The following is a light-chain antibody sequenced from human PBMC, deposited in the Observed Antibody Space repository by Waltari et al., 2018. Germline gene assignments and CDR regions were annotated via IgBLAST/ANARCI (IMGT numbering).Light chain of an antibody. CDR3: QQRYSTPF. J-gene: IGKJ4*01. V-gene: IGKV1-39*01. Sequence: DIQMTQSPSSLSASVGDRVPIPCRASQSISSYLNWYQQKPGKAPKLLIYAASSLQSGVPSRCSGSGSGTDFTRTISSLQPEDFATYYCQQRYSTPFFGGGTKVEIK. CDR2: AAS. CDR1: QSISSY.